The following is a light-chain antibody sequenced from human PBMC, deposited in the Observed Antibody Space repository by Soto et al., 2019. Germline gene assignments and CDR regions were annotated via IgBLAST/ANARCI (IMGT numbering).Light chain of an antibody. CDR1: QSVSIW. CDR2: KSS. Sequence: DIQMTQSPSTLTASEVRRVTMSCRASQSVSIWLAWYQQKPGRAPKLLIYKSSILESGVPSRFSGSGSGTEFTLTISSLQTDDFATYYCQQFNTSPWTFGQGTKVDIK. V-gene: IGKV1-5*03. J-gene: IGKJ1*01. CDR3: QQFNTSPWT.